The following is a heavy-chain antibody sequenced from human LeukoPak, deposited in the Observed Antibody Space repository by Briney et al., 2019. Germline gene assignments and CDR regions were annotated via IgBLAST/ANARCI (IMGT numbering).Heavy chain of an antibody. Sequence: PGGSLRPSCAASGFTFSSYAMSWVRQAPGKGLEWVSAISGSGGSTYYADSVKGRFTISRDNSKNTLYLQMNSLRAEDTAVYYCAKPTDYSNYFDYWGQGTLVTVSS. V-gene: IGHV3-23*01. CDR1: GFTFSSYA. D-gene: IGHD4-11*01. CDR3: AKPTDYSNYFDY. J-gene: IGHJ4*02. CDR2: ISGSGGST.